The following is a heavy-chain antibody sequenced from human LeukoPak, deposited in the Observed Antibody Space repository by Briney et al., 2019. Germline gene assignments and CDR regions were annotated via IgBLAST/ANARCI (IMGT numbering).Heavy chain of an antibody. D-gene: IGHD5-12*01. V-gene: IGHV3-30*18. CDR3: AKDNLPGYSGYDYYYGMDV. CDR2: ISYDGSNK. Sequence: GGSLRLSCAASGFTFSSYGMHWVRQAPGKGLEWVAVISYDGSNKYYADSVKGRFTISRDNSKNTLYLQMNSLRAEDTAVYYCAKDNLPGYSGYDYYYGMDVWGQGTTVTVSS. CDR1: GFTFSSYG. J-gene: IGHJ6*02.